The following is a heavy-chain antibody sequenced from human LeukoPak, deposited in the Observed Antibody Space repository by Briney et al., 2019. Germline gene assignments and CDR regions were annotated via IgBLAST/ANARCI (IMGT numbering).Heavy chain of an antibody. CDR3: ARDLRQYYYDSSGYSRTIDY. Sequence: SSVKVSCKASGGTFSSYAISWVRQAPGRGLEWMGRIIPIFGTANYAQKFQGRVTITTDESTSTAYMELRSVRSDDTAVYYCARDLRQYYYDSSGYSRTIDYWGQGTLVTVSS. CDR1: GGTFSSYA. D-gene: IGHD3-22*01. J-gene: IGHJ4*02. V-gene: IGHV1-69*05. CDR2: IIPIFGTA.